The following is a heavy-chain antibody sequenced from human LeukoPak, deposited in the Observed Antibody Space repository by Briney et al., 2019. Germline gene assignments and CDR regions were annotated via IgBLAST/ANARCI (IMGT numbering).Heavy chain of an antibody. D-gene: IGHD3-22*01. V-gene: IGHV1-18*01. J-gene: IGHJ4*02. CDR1: GYTFTSYG. CDR2: IIAYNGNT. CDR3: ARNYYDSSGPARY. Sequence: AAVKVSCKASGYTFTSYGISWGRQAPGQRRERMGWIIAYNGNTNYAQKLQGRVTMTTDTSTSTAYMELRSLRSDDTAVYYCARNYYDSSGPARYWGQGTLVTVSS.